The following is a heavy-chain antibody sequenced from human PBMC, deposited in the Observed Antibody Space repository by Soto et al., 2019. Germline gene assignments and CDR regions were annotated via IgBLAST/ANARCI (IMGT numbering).Heavy chain of an antibody. CDR1: GFSLSARGVG. J-gene: IGHJ4*02. CDR3: AHTPWGAAPDY. V-gene: IGHV2-5*01. CDR2: ISWNDDK. Sequence: SGPTLVNPTQTLTLTCTLSGFSLSARGVGVGWIRQPPGKALERLGIISWNDDKRYSPSLKSRLTITKDTSKNQLVLTMTNMEPVDTATYYCAHTPWGAAPDYWGQGTVVTVSS. D-gene: IGHD3-16*01.